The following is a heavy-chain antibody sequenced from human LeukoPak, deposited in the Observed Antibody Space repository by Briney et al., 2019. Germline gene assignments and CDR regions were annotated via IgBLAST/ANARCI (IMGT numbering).Heavy chain of an antibody. D-gene: IGHD1-14*01. CDR1: GFTFSGHW. Sequence: GGSLRLSCAASGFTFSGHWMSWIRQAPGKGLEWVANINQGGSDKYYVDSVKGRFTISRDNANNLLYLQMNSLRGEDTAVYYCTRDRSRAEDDWGQGTLVTVSS. CDR2: INQGGSDK. V-gene: IGHV3-7*01. CDR3: TRDRSRAEDD. J-gene: IGHJ4*02.